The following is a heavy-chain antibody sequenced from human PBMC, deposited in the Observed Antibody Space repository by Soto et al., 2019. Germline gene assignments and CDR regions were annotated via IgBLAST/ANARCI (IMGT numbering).Heavy chain of an antibody. CDR1: GFTFSSYW. J-gene: IGHJ5*02. V-gene: IGHV3-7*01. D-gene: IGHD6-6*01. CDR2: IKQDGSEK. Sequence: EVQLVESGGGLVQPGGSLRLSCAASGFTFSSYWMSWVRQAPGKGLEWVANIKQDGSEKYYVDSVKGRFTISRDNAKNSLYLQMNSLRAEDTAVYYCARSIAARLNWFDPRGQGTLVTVSS. CDR3: ARSIAARLNWFDP.